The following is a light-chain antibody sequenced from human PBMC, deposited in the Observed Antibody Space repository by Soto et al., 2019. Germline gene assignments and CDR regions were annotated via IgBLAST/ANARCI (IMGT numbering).Light chain of an antibody. Sequence: EIVMTQSPSSLSVSPGDRATLTCRASQSVGSRLAWCQQKPGQAPRLLIYGISTSATGLPGRFSGSGFGTEFTLTISSLQSEDPAVYYCQQYNHWPLTFGGGTKVDIK. CDR2: GIS. V-gene: IGKV3-15*01. CDR3: QQYNHWPLT. CDR1: QSVGSR. J-gene: IGKJ4*02.